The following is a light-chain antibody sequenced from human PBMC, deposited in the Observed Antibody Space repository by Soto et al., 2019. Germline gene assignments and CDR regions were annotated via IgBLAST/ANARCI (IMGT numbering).Light chain of an antibody. J-gene: IGLJ2*01. CDR1: SSDVGGYKY. CDR3: SSYTSSTTVV. Sequence: QSALTQPASVSGSPGQSITISCNGTSSDVGGYKYVSWYQQHPGKAPKLMIYDVSNRPSGVSNRFSGSKSGNTASLSISGLQAEDEADYYCSSYTSSTTVVFGGGTKLTVL. V-gene: IGLV2-14*01. CDR2: DVS.